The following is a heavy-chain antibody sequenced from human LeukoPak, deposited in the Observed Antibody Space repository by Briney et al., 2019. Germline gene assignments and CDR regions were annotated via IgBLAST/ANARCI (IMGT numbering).Heavy chain of an antibody. CDR2: INPNSGGT. D-gene: IGHD3-10*01. V-gene: IGHV1-2*02. CDR3: ARDLRPYYYGSGSYD. Sequence: ASVKVSCTASGYTFTGYYMHWVRQAPGQGLEWMGWINPNSGGTNYAQKFQGRVTMTRDTSISTAYMELSRLRSDDTAVYYCARDLRPYYYGSGSYDWGQGTLVTVSS. CDR1: GYTFTGYY. J-gene: IGHJ4*02.